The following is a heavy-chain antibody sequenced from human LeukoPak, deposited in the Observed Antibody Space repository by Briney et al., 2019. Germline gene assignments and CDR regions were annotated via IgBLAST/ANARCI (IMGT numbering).Heavy chain of an antibody. V-gene: IGHV3-23*01. Sequence: GGSLRLSCAASGFTFSGYAMSWVRQAPGRGLEWVSSISGSGAATYYADSVKGRFTISRDNSKNTLYLQLNSLRAEDTAVYYCAKGGSGRDSNYFDYWGQGTLVPVSS. CDR1: GFTFSGYA. CDR3: AKGGSGRDSNYFDY. J-gene: IGHJ4*02. CDR2: ISGSGAAT. D-gene: IGHD3-10*01.